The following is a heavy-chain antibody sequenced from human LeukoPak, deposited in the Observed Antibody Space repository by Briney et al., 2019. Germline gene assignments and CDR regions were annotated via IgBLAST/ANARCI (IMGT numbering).Heavy chain of an antibody. Sequence: SETLSLTCTVSGDSINHDYWSWIRQPPGKGLEWIGYTSYSGSTTYNPSLQSRVTISADTSRNQFSLILSSVTAADTAVYHCARSGGNTRFDYWGQGTLVTVSS. CDR2: TSYSGST. D-gene: IGHD4-23*01. CDR1: GDSINHDY. V-gene: IGHV4-59*01. CDR3: ARSGGNTRFDY. J-gene: IGHJ4*02.